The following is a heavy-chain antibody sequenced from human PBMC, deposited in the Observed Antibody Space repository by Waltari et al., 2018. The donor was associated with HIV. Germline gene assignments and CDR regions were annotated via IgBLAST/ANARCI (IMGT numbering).Heavy chain of an antibody. D-gene: IGHD6-13*01. V-gene: IGHV4-39*01. CDR3: ARRHSSWSWFDP. J-gene: IGHJ5*02. Sequence: QLQLQESGPGLVKPSETLSLTCTVSGDSITSSGFYWGWIRQPPGTGLGWIGAIYFCGGTFYTPSLNSRVTISVDTSMNQVSLRLPSVTAADRAVYYCARRHSSWSWFDPWGQGTLVTVSS. CDR1: GDSITSSGFY. CDR2: IYFCGGT.